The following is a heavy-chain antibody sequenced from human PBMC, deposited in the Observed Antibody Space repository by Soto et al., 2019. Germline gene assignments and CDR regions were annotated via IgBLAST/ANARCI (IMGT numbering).Heavy chain of an antibody. CDR3: AKDIHGSLKGYYYYGMDV. D-gene: IGHD3-10*01. J-gene: IGHJ6*02. Sequence: GVSLRLSCAASGFTFSSYAMSWVRQAPGKGLEWVSAISGSGGSTYYADSVKGRFTISRDNSKNTLYLQMNSLRAEDTAVYYCAKDIHGSLKGYYYYGMDVWGQGTTVTVSS. V-gene: IGHV3-23*01. CDR2: ISGSGGST. CDR1: GFTFSSYA.